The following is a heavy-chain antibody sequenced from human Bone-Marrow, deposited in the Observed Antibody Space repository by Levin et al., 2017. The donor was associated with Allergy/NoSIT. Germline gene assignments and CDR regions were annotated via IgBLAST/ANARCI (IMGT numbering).Heavy chain of an antibody. CDR1: GFTFSSYW. CDR2: IKQDGSEK. J-gene: IGHJ6*02. CDR3: ARDMPLTWSGYYYYYYGMDV. Sequence: GESLKISCAASGFTFSSYWMSWVRQAPGKGLEWVANIKQDGSEKYYVDSVKGRFTISRDNAKNSLYLQMNSLRAEDTAVYYCARDMPLTWSGYYYYYYGMDVWGQGTTVTVSS. V-gene: IGHV3-7*01. D-gene: IGHD3-3*01.